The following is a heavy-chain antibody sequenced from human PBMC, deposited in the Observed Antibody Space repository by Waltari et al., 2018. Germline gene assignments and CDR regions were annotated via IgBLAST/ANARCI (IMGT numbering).Heavy chain of an antibody. J-gene: IGHJ4*02. V-gene: IGHV4-30-4*01. CDR2: IYYSGST. D-gene: IGHD6-19*01. Sequence: QVQLQESGPGLVKPWETLSLTCGVSGGSTSNYYWSWIRQFPGRGLEWIGYIYYSGSTYYNPSLKSRVTISVDTSKNQFSLKLSSVTAADTAVYYCARDQEVAGTGVDWGQGTLVTVSS. CDR1: GGSTSNYY. CDR3: ARDQEVAGTGVD.